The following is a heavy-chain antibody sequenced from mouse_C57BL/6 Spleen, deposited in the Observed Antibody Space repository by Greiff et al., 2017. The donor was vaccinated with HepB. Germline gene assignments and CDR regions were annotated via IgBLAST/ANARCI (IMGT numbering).Heavy chain of an antibody. V-gene: IGHV14-4*01. CDR2: IDPENGDT. D-gene: IGHD1-1*01. Sequence: EVQLQQSGAELVRPGASVKLSCTASGFNINDDYMHWVKQRPEQGLEWIGWIDPENGDTEYATKFQGKATITADTSSNTAYLQLSSLTSQDTAVYYCSKITTVVAEDWYFDVWGTGTTVTVAS. CDR3: SKITTVVAEDWYFDV. J-gene: IGHJ1*03. CDR1: GFNINDDY.